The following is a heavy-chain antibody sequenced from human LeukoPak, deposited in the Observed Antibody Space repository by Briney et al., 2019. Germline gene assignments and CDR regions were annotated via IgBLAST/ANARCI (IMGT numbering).Heavy chain of an antibody. CDR3: ARGASVGGVLPSGY. CDR2: ISPNSGGT. D-gene: IGHD3-16*01. CDR1: GYTFTGYY. V-gene: IGHV1-2*02. J-gene: IGHJ4*02. Sequence: AAVKVSCKASGYTFTGYYMFWVRQAPGQGLEWMGWISPNSGGTSYAQDFEGRVTMTRDTSIGTAYMELSGLRSDDTAVYYCARGASVGGVLPSGYWGQGTLVTVSS.